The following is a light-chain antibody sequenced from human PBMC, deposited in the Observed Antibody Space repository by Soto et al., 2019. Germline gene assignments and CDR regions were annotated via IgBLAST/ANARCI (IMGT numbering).Light chain of an antibody. J-gene: IGKJ4*01. V-gene: IGKV3-11*01. CDR1: QSVSRY. CDR3: QQRFSWPPT. CDR2: DTS. Sequence: EIGLTQSPATLSLSPGDRATLSCRASQSVSRYLAWYQQKPGQAPRLLIHDTSTRATGVPDTFSGSGSGTEVTLPISSIEPEDSAMDYCQQRFSWPPTFGGGTHVEIK.